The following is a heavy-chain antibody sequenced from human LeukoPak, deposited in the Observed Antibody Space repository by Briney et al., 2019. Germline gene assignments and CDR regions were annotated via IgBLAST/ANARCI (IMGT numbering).Heavy chain of an antibody. CDR2: ISVSGGGT. Sequence: QPGGSLRLSCAASGFTFSDYAMSWVRQAPGKGLEWVSGISVSGGGTYYADSVKGRFTISRDNSKNTLYLQMNSLRAEDTAVYYCAKFRYFDWLRFGYFDYWGQGTLVTVSS. D-gene: IGHD3-9*01. CDR1: GFTFSDYA. CDR3: AKFRYFDWLRFGYFDY. J-gene: IGHJ4*02. V-gene: IGHV3-23*01.